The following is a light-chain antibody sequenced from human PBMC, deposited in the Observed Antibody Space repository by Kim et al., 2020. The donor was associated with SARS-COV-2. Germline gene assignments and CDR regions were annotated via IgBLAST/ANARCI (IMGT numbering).Light chain of an antibody. CDR1: QSVSKF. CDR3: QRRSNWPPIT. CDR2: DAS. V-gene: IGKV3-11*01. Sequence: SPGERATLSCRARQSVSKFLAWYQHKPGQAPRLLIYDASNRATGIPARFSGSGSGTDFTLTISNVEPEDFAVYYCQRRSNWPPITFGQGTRLEIK. J-gene: IGKJ5*01.